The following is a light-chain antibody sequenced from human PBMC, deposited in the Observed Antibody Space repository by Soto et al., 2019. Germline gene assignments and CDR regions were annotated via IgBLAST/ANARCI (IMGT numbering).Light chain of an antibody. V-gene: IGLV7-46*01. Sequence: QAVVTQEPSLTVSPGGTVTLTCGSTPGALTNGHYPYWFQQKPGQAPRTLIYDTTNKQSWTPARFSGSLLGGKAALTLSGAQPEDEADYYCLLSYIGTRVFGGGTQLTVL. CDR1: PGALTNGHY. CDR3: LLSYIGTRV. CDR2: DTT. J-gene: IGLJ3*02.